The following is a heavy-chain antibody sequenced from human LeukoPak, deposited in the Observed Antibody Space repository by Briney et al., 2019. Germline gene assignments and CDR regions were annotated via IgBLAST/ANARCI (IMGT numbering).Heavy chain of an antibody. CDR3: ASGDGGARYYYGMGV. D-gene: IGHD1-26*01. CDR2: IYYSGST. V-gene: IGHV4-39*01. J-gene: IGHJ6*02. CDR1: GGSISSSSYY. Sequence: SETLSLTCTVSGGSISSSSYYWGWIRQPPGKGLEWIGSIYYSGSTYYNPSLKSRVTISVDTSKNQFSLKLSSVTAADTAVYYCASGDGGARYYYGMGVWGQGTTVTVSS.